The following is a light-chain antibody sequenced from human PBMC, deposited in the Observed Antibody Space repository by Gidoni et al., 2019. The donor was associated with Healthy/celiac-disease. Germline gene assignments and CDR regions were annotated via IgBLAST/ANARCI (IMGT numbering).Light chain of an antibody. J-gene: IGLJ2*01. CDR1: SSNSGAGYD. CDR2: GNS. Sequence: QSVLTQPPSVSGAPGQRVTISCTGSSSNSGAGYDVHLYQQLPGTAPTILISGNSKRPSGVPDRFSGSKSGTSASLAITGLQAEDESDYYCQSYDSSLSGSVFGGGTKLTVL. CDR3: QSYDSSLSGSV. V-gene: IGLV1-40*01.